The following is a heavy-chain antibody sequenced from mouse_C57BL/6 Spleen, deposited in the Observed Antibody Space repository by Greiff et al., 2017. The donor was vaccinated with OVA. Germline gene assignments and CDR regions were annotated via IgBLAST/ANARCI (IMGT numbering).Heavy chain of an antibody. CDR3: AKMDYGSSDSYYYAMDY. V-gene: IGHV2-5*01. CDR2: IWRGGST. CDR1: GFSLTSYG. Sequence: QVQLQQSGPGLVQPSQSLSITCTVSGFSLTSYGVHWVRQSPGKGLEWLGVIWRGGSTDYNAAFMSRLSITKDNSKSQVFFKMNSLQADDTAIYYCAKMDYGSSDSYYYAMDYWGQGTSDTVSS. D-gene: IGHD1-1*01. J-gene: IGHJ4*01.